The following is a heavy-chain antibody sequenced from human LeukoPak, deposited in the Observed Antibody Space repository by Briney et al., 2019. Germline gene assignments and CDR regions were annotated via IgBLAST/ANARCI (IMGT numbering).Heavy chain of an antibody. V-gene: IGHV3-48*01. CDR2: ISSSSSTI. D-gene: IGHD3-22*01. CDR1: RFTFSSYW. CDR3: ARADRDYYDSSGYEY. Sequence: GGSLRLSCAASRFTFSSYWMHWVRQAPGKGLEWVSYISSSSSTIYYADSVKGRFTISRDNAKNSLYLQMNSLRAEDTAVYYCARADRDYYDSSGYEYWGQGTLVTVSS. J-gene: IGHJ4*02.